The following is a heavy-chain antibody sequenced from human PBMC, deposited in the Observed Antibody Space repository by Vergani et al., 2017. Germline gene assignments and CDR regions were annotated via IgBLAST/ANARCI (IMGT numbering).Heavy chain of an antibody. V-gene: IGHV1-69*02. D-gene: IGHD6-19*01. Sequence: QVHLEQSGTEVKKPGSSVKVSCRVSGATFNNYTVTWVRQAPGQGLEWMGRIIPIIRLATSAQKFQDRVKITGDTSTNTVYMEMNNLRSEDTAVYYCARVSPGDNSGWEPFDYWGQGTLVTVSS. CDR3: ARVSPGDNSGWEPFDY. CDR2: IIPIIRLA. CDR1: GATFNNYT. J-gene: IGHJ4*02.